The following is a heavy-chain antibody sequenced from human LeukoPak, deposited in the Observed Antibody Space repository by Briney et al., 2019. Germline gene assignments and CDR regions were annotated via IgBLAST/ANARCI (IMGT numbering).Heavy chain of an antibody. Sequence: GGYLRLSCAASGFSFSNYVMHWVRQAPGKGMEYVSAISSNGGSTYYANSVTDRFTISRDNSKNTLYLQMGSLSRVYMAVNHSARVYAGSWYAAFDLWAQDTMVTVSS. CDR1: GFSFSNYV. CDR2: ISSNGGST. D-gene: IGHD6-13*01. V-gene: IGHV3-64*01. J-gene: IGHJ3*01. CDR3: ARVYAGSWYAAFDL.